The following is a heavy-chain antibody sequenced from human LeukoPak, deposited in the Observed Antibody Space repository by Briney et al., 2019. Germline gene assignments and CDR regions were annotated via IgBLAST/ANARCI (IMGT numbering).Heavy chain of an antibody. CDR3: ARDESGTSAFDT. Sequence: PSETLSLTCTVSGGSINSYYWSWIRQPPGKGLEWIGYIYYSGSTNYNPSLKSRVTISVDTSKNQFSLKLSSVTAADTAVYYCARDESGTSAFDTWGQGTMVTVSS. J-gene: IGHJ3*02. D-gene: IGHD1-1*01. CDR2: IYYSGST. V-gene: IGHV4-59*01. CDR1: GGSINSYY.